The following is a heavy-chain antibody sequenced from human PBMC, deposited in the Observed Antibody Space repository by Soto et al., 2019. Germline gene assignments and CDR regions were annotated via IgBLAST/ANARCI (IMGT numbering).Heavy chain of an antibody. CDR3: ARHDGPPRYFDWLLHSSIGWFDP. V-gene: IGHV5-51*01. CDR1: GYSITNYW. J-gene: IGHJ5*02. CDR2: IYPGDSDT. Sequence: PQASLKVSCRGSGYSITNYWIGCVPQMPGKGLEWMGIIYPGDSDTRYSPSFQGQVTISADKSISTAYLQWSSLKASDTAMYYCARHDGPPRYFDWLLHSSIGWFDPWGQGTLVTV. D-gene: IGHD3-9*01.